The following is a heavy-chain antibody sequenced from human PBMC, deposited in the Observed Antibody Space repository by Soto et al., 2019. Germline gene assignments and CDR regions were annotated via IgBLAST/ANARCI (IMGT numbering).Heavy chain of an antibody. CDR3: ARDVSGLNWFDP. V-gene: IGHV3-21*01. CDR2: ISASSSYI. CDR1: GFTFSSYS. Sequence: GGSMRLSCAASGFTFSSYSMSWVRQAPGKGLEWVSSISASSSYIYYPDSMKGRFTISRDNAKNSLYLQMNSLRVEDTAVYYCARDVSGLNWFDPWGQGTLVTV. J-gene: IGHJ5*02. D-gene: IGHD5-12*01.